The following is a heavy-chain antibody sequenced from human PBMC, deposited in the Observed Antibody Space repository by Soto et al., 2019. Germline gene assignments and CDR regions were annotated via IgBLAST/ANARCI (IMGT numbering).Heavy chain of an antibody. Sequence: ASVKVSCKASGYTFNSYGISWVRQAPGQGLEWMGWISAYNGNTNYVQKLQGRVTMTTDTSTSTAYMELRSLRSDDTAVYYCARSITGTSVSVWFDPWGQGTLVTVS. CDR2: ISAYNGNT. CDR1: GYTFNSYG. J-gene: IGHJ5*02. D-gene: IGHD1-7*01. CDR3: ARSITGTSVSVWFDP. V-gene: IGHV1-18*01.